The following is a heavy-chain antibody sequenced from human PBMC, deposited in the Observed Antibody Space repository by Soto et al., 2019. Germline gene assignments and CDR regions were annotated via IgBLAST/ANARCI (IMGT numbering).Heavy chain of an antibody. D-gene: IGHD3-22*01. CDR2: IINNGGST. CDR1: GFTFSSYA. J-gene: IGHJ4*02. Sequence: GGSLRLSCAASGFTFSSYAMHWVRQAPGKGLEYVSAIINNGGSTFYANSVKGRFTISRDNSKNRLDLQMNSLRAEDTALYYCARASYYDSSGFLYWGQGALVTVSS. CDR3: ARASYYDSSGFLY. V-gene: IGHV3-64*01.